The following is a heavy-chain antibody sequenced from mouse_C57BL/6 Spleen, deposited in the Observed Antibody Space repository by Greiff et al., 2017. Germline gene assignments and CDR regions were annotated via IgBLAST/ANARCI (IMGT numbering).Heavy chain of an antibody. CDR2: IYPGSGST. J-gene: IGHJ2*01. CDR1: GYTFTSYW. V-gene: IGHV1-55*01. CDR3: ARTGNYYGSSLGDY. D-gene: IGHD1-1*01. Sequence: VQLQQPGAELVKPGASVKMSCKASGYTFTSYWITWVKQRPGQGLEWIGDIYPGSGSTNYNEKLKSKATLTVDTSSSTAYMQLSSLTSEDSAVYYCARTGNYYGSSLGDYWGQGTTLTVSS.